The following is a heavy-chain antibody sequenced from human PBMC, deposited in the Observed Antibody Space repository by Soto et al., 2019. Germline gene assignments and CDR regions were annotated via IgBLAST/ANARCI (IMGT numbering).Heavy chain of an antibody. Sequence: SETLSLTCAVYGGSFSGYYWSWIRQPPGKGLEWIGEINHSGSTNYNPSLKSRVTISVDTSKNQFSLKLSSVTAADTAVYYCARSLTGYFDYWGQGTLVTVSS. CDR2: INHSGST. CDR1: GGSFSGYY. J-gene: IGHJ4*02. CDR3: ARSLTGYFDY. V-gene: IGHV4-34*01. D-gene: IGHD7-27*01.